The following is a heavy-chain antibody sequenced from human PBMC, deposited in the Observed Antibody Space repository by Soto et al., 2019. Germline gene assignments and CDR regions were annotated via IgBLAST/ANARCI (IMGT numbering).Heavy chain of an antibody. Sequence: SETLSLTCTVSGDSITSYYCTCIRQPPGKGLELTGYIYYSGSTRYNPSHKSRVTISVDMSKNQFSLKLSSVIAPHTPGHYCARGYGGFDNGLDVWGQGTGVTFSS. CDR3: ARGYGGFDNGLDV. CDR1: GDSITSYY. J-gene: IGHJ6*02. V-gene: IGHV4-59*01. CDR2: IYYSGST. D-gene: IGHD5-12*01.